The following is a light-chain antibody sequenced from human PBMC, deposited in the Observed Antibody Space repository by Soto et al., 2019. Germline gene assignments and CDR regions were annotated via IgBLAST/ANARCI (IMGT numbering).Light chain of an antibody. J-gene: IGLJ2*01. CDR3: TSWTTSTTMI. Sequence: QSVLTQPASVSGSPGQSITSSCTGTSSDIGAYNFVSWYQQHPGKAPKLMLYDVNTRPSGVSNRFSGSKSGNTASLTISGLQAEDEADYYCTSWTTSTTMIFGGGTKVTVL. CDR1: SSDIGAYNF. CDR2: DVN. V-gene: IGLV2-14*03.